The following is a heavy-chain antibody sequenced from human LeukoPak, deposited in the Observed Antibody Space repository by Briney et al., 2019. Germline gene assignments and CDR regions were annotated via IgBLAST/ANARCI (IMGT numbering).Heavy chain of an antibody. Sequence: PGGSLRLSCAASGFTFSNYVMAWVRQAPGKGLEWVSTISGSGGSTYYADSVKGRFTISRDNSKNTLYLQMNSLRAEDTAVYYCAKDLLLDPWGQGTLVTVSS. D-gene: IGHD3-10*01. CDR2: ISGSGGST. J-gene: IGHJ5*02. V-gene: IGHV3-23*01. CDR3: AKDLLLDP. CDR1: GFTFSNYV.